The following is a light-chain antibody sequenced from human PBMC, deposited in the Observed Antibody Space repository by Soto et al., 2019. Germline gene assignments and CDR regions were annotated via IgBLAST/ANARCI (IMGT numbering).Light chain of an antibody. Sequence: DIQMTQSPSSLSASVGDRVTITCRASRSIGNYLNWYQQKPESAPKLLIYLTSSLQSGVPSRFIGSGSWTDFTLTISSLQPEDFATYYCTQRYSTPYSFGQGTKLEIE. CDR2: LTS. CDR1: RSIGNY. V-gene: IGKV1-39*01. J-gene: IGKJ2*01. CDR3: TQRYSTPYS.